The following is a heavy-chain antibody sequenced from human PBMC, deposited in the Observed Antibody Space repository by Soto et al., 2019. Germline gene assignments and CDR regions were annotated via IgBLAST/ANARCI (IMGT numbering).Heavy chain of an antibody. D-gene: IGHD2-15*01. V-gene: IGHV1-18*01. Sequence: QVQLVQSGAEVKPPGASVKVSCKASGYTFTTFGISWVRQAPGQGLEWMGWTSTNNGDTYYATRFQGRVTVTKDTSTRTAYMELRSLGSDDTAVYYCGREYCRGGRCYSPDYWGQGTLVTVSS. CDR2: TSTNNGDT. J-gene: IGHJ4*02. CDR1: GYTFTTFG. CDR3: GREYCRGGRCYSPDY.